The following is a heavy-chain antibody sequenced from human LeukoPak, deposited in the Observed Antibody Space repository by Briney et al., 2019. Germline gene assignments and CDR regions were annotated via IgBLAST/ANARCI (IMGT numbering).Heavy chain of an antibody. V-gene: IGHV3-7*01. D-gene: IGHD4-23*01. CDR2: IKQDGSVK. J-gene: IGHJ4*02. CDR3: ARDRDDGGFEY. Sequence: GGSLRLSCAASGFTFSNYWMSWVRQAPEKGLEWVASIKQDGSVKQYVDSMKGRFTISRDNAKNSLYLQMNSLRVEDTAVYYCARDRDDGGFEYWGQGTLVTVSS. CDR1: GFTFSNYW.